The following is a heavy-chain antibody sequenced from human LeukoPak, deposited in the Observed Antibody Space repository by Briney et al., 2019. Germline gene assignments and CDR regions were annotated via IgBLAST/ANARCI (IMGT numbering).Heavy chain of an antibody. CDR3: ARVGRYDYVWGSYRQVGAFDI. D-gene: IGHD3-16*02. J-gene: IGHJ3*02. CDR1: GVTFRNSP. CDR2: LSSDGSER. V-gene: IGHV3-30*04. Sequence: PGRSLRLSCAASGVTFRNSPMHWVRQAPGKGLEWLALLSSDGSERYYADSVRGRFTISRDNSKNTLYLQMNSLRAEDTAVYYCARVGRYDYVWGSYRQVGAFDIWGQGTMVTVSS.